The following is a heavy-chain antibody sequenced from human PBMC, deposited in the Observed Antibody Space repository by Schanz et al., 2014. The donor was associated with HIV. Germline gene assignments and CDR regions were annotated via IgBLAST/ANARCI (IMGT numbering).Heavy chain of an antibody. V-gene: IGHV3-7*01. CDR2: IKQDGSVK. D-gene: IGHD3-22*01. CDR1: GFTFSSYW. J-gene: IGHJ6*02. Sequence: EVQLLESGGRLVQPGGSLRLSCAASGFTFSSYWMTWVRQAPGKGLEWVANIKQDGSVKSYPDSVQARFTISRDNAKNSLYLQMNSLRAEDTAVYYCVRVRTPRVKIVVVMDYYYYAMDVWGQGTTVTVSS. CDR3: VRVRTPRVKIVVVMDYYYYAMDV.